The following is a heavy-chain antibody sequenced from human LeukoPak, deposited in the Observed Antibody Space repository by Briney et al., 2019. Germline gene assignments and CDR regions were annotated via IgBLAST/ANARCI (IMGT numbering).Heavy chain of an antibody. V-gene: IGHV3-48*03. D-gene: IGHD1-26*01. J-gene: IGHJ2*01. Sequence: PGGSLRLSCAASGFTFSSYEMNWVRQAPGKGLEWVSYISSSGSTIYYADSVKGRFTISRDNAKNSLYLQMNSLRAEDTAVYYCARDHCSGSTTGWYFDLWGRGTLVTVSS. CDR3: ARDHCSGSTTGWYFDL. CDR2: ISSSGSTI. CDR1: GFTFSSYE.